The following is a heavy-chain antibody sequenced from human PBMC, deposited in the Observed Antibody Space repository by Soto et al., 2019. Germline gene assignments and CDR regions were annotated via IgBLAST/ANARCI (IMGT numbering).Heavy chain of an antibody. V-gene: IGHV1-24*01. CDR3: ATGSGFVDYSNHALIIDYGMDV. D-gene: IGHD4-4*01. CDR1: GYTLTELS. Sequence: GASVKVSCKVSGYTLTELSMHWVRQAPGKRLEGMGGFDPEDGETIYAQKFQGRVTMTEDTSTDTAYMELSSLRSEDTAVYYCATGSGFVDYSNHALIIDYGMDVWGQGTTVTVSS. J-gene: IGHJ6*02. CDR2: FDPEDGET.